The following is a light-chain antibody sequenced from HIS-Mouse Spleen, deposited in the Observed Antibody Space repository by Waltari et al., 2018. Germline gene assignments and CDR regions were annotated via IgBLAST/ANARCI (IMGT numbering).Light chain of an antibody. CDR1: QSVSGT. J-gene: IGKJ1*01. CDR2: GAS. Sequence: EIVMTKSPAPLSVSPGERATPPCRASQSVSGTLAWYQQNPGQAPRLLIYGASTRATGIPARFSGSGSGTEFTLTISSMQSEDFAVYYCQQYNNWPRTFGQGTKVEIK. V-gene: IGKV3-15*01. CDR3: QQYNNWPRT.